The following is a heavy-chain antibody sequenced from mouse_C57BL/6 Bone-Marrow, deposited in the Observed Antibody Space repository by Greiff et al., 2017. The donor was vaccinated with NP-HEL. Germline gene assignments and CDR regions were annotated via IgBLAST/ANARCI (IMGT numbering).Heavy chain of an antibody. J-gene: IGHJ1*03. D-gene: IGHD1-1*01. CDR1: GYTFTSYW. CDR3: ASTDWYFDV. Sequence: SGAELAKPGASVKLSCKASGYTFTSYWMHWVKQRPGQGLEWIGYINPSSGYTKYNQKFKDKATLTAGKSSSTAYMQLSSLTYEDSAVYYCASTDWYFDVWGTGTTVTVSS. V-gene: IGHV1-7*01. CDR2: INPSSGYT.